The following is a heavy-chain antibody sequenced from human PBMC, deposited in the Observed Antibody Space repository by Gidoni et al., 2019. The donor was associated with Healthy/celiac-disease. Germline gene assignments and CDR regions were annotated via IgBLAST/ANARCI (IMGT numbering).Heavy chain of an antibody. CDR2: IYSGGST. CDR1: GSTVSSNY. Sequence: EVQLVASGGGLVQPGGSLRLSCAASGSTVSSNYRSWVRQAPGKGLEWVSVIYSGGSTDYADSVKGRFTISRDNSKNTLYLQMNSLRAEDTAVYYCARSITMIVVVKGARDAFDIWGQGTMVTVSS. CDR3: ARSITMIVVVKGARDAFDI. V-gene: IGHV3-66*02. J-gene: IGHJ3*02. D-gene: IGHD3-22*01.